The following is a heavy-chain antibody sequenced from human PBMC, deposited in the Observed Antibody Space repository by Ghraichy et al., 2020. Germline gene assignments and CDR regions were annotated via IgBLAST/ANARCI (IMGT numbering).Heavy chain of an antibody. CDR1: GFTLSDYA. J-gene: IGHJ4*02. CDR2: ISSSSHTK. CDR3: ARGSGSFGQTYDY. Sequence: GESLNISCAASGFTLSDYAMNWVRQAPGKGLEWISSISSSSHTKFYADSVKGRFTISRENAKNSLYLQVNSLRDDDTAVYYCARGSGSFGQTYDYWGRGALVTVSS. V-gene: IGHV3-48*02. D-gene: IGHD3-10*01.